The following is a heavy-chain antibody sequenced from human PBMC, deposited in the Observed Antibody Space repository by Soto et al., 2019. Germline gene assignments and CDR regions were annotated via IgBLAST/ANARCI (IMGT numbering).Heavy chain of an antibody. Sequence: LGESLKISFKGCGYSFTNYWIGWVRQLPGTGLEWVGMVYPDDSDTKYSPSFQGQGTFSADKSINTAYLQGSGLKASDTAIYYCARLEWLSLAAWFDPWGKGTLVTVSS. J-gene: IGHJ5*02. V-gene: IGHV5-51*01. CDR1: GYSFTNYW. CDR2: VYPDDSDT. D-gene: IGHD3-3*01. CDR3: ARLEWLSLAAWFDP.